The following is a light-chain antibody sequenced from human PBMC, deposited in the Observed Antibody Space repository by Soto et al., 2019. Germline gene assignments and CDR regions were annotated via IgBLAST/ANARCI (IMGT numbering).Light chain of an antibody. CDR3: NSYTSSRTVV. V-gene: IGLV2-14*01. CDR2: EVS. J-gene: IGLJ2*01. CDR1: SSDVGGYNY. Sequence: QSVLTQPASVSGSPGQSIAISCTGTSSDVGGYNYVSWYQQYPGKAPKLIIYEVSNRPSGVSNRFSGSKSGNTASLTISGLQGEDEADYYCNSYTSSRTVVFGGGTKLTVL.